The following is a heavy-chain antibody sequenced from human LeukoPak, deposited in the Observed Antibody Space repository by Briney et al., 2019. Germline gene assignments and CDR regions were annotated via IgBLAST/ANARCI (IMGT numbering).Heavy chain of an antibody. D-gene: IGHD6-13*01. CDR1: GGXISGSSYY. V-gene: IGHV4-39*01. J-gene: IGHJ4*02. Sequence: SETLSLTCTVSGGXISGSSYYWGWIRQPPGKGLQYIGNIHYSGSAYYNPSLKSRVAISVDTSKNQFSLKVSSVTAADTAVYYCARRTAAAGPFDSWGQGTLVTVSS. CDR3: ARRTAAAGPFDS. CDR2: IHYSGSA.